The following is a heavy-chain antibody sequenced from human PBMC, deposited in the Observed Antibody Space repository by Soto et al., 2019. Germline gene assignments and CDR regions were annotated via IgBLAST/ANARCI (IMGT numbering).Heavy chain of an antibody. CDR1: GFTFGDYA. J-gene: IGHJ4*02. CDR3: ISSLYIWGSYRYAFDY. Sequence: GGFLRLSCTASGFTFGDYAMSWFRQAPGKGLEWVGFIRSKAYGGTTEYAASVKGRFTISRDDSKSIAYLQMNSLKTEDTAVYYCISSLYIWGSYRYAFDYWGQGTLVTVSS. V-gene: IGHV3-49*03. D-gene: IGHD3-16*02. CDR2: IRSKAYGGTT.